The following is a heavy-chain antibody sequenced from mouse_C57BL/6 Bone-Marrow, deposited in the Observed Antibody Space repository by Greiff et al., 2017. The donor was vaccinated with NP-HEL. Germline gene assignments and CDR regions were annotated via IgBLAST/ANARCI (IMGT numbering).Heavy chain of an antibody. CDR1: GFTFSDYY. D-gene: IGHD3-2*02. Sequence: EVMLVESGGGLVQPGGSLKLSCAASGFTFSDYYMYWVRQTPEKRLEWVAYISNGGGSTYYPDTVKGRFTISRDNAKNTLYLQMSRLKSEDTAMYYCARRNSGYLYAMDYWGQGTSVTVSS. V-gene: IGHV5-12*01. CDR3: ARRNSGYLYAMDY. J-gene: IGHJ4*01. CDR2: ISNGGGST.